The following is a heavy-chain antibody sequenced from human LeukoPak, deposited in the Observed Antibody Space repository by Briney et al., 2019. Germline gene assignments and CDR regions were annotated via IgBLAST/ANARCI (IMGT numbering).Heavy chain of an antibody. D-gene: IGHD1-26*01. CDR3: SRDLRGADDY. J-gene: IGHJ4*02. CDR2: INSDGRST. CDR1: GFTFSNYW. V-gene: IGHV3-74*01. Sequence: GGSLRLSCAASGFTFSNYWMHWVRQAPGKGLVWVSRINSDGRSTNYADSVKGRFTISRDNANNTLYLQMNSLRAEDTAVYYCSRDLRGADDYWGQGTLVTVSS.